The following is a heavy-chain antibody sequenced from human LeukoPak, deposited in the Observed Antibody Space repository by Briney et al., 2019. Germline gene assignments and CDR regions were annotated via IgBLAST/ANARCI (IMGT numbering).Heavy chain of an antibody. Sequence: SETLSLTCTVSGGSISSSSYYWGWIRQPPGKGLEWIGSIYYSGSTYYNPSLKSRVTVSVDTSKNEFSLKLSSVTAADTAVYFCARGIVGSRDFYFRYYFDYWGQGTLVTVSS. J-gene: IGHJ4*02. CDR2: IYYSGST. CDR3: ARGIVGSRDFYFRYYFDY. CDR1: GGSISSSSYY. D-gene: IGHD3/OR15-3a*01. V-gene: IGHV4-39*07.